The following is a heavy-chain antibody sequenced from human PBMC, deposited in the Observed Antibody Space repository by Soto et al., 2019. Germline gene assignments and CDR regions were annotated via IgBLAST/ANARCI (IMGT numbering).Heavy chain of an antibody. CDR1: GFTVGNNY. J-gene: IGHJ4*02. D-gene: IGHD3-10*01. CDR2: IYSTGTT. CDR3: AKDGRGSGSHYNSFGY. V-gene: IGHV3-53*01. Sequence: VQLVESGGGLIPPGGSLKLSCAASGFTVGNNYMSWVRQAPGKGLEWVSLIYSTGTTKYADSVKGRFTVSRDNAKNTLYLQMNSLRAEDTAVYYCAKDGRGSGSHYNSFGYWGQGTLVTVSS.